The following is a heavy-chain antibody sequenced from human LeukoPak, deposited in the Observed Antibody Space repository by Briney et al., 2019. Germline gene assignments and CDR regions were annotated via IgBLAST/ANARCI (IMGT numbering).Heavy chain of an antibody. D-gene: IGHD2-2*01. CDR1: GGSISSSSYY. V-gene: IGHV4-39*07. Sequence: SETLSLTCTVSGGSISSSSYYWSWIRQPPGKGLEWIGEINHSGSTNYNPSLKSRVTISVDTSKNQFSLKLSSVTAADTAVYYCARLGYCSSTSCPATDYWGQGTLVTVSS. J-gene: IGHJ4*02. CDR2: INHSGST. CDR3: ARLGYCSSTSCPATDY.